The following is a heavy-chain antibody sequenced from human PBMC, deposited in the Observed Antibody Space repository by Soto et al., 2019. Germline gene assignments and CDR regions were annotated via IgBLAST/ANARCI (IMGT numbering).Heavy chain of an antibody. CDR2: IYYSGST. D-gene: IGHD6-13*01. CDR3: ASRHSSPYFDY. Sequence: SEPLSLTCTVSGGSVSSGSYYWSWIRQPPGKGLEWIGYIYYSGSTYYNPSLKSRVTISVDTSNNQFSLKLNSVTAADTAVYYCASRHSSPYFDYWGQGTLVTVSS. CDR1: GGSVSSGSYY. J-gene: IGHJ4*02. V-gene: IGHV4-61*01.